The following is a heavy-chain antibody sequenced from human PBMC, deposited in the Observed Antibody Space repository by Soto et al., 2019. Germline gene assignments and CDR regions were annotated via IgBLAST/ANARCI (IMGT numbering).Heavy chain of an antibody. D-gene: IGHD3-3*01. CDR2: IYCDDDK. CDR1: GFSLTTSGVG. J-gene: IGHJ4*02. CDR3: AHRILRTVFGLVTTTAIYFDF. V-gene: IGHV2-5*02. Sequence: QITLNESGPTVVKPAETLTLTCTFSGFSLTTSGVGVGWIRQSPGKAPEWLALIYCDDDKSYSASLKSRLTSTKDTSKNKVVLTMASVAPADTATYYCAHRILRTVFGLVTTTAIYFDFWGQGTPVVVSS.